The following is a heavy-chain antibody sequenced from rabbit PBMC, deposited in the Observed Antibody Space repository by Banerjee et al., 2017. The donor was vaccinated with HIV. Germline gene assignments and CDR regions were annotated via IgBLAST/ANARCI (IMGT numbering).Heavy chain of an antibody. CDR2: INTISGDT. D-gene: IGHD7-1*01. CDR1: GFSFSNGYV. Sequence: QEQLEESGGDLVKPEGSLTLTCTASGFSFSNGYVMCWVRQAPGKGLEWIACINTISGDTVYATWAKGRFTISRTSSTTVALQMTSLTAADTATYFCLRRWHSTDLWGPGTLVTVS. CDR3: LRRWHSTDL. V-gene: IGHV1S45*01. J-gene: IGHJ4*01.